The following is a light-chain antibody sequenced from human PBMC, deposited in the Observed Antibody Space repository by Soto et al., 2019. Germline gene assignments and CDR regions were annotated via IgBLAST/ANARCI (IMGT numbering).Light chain of an antibody. CDR1: SSDVGGYNY. V-gene: IGLV2-14*01. CDR3: SSYASSSTSPYV. Sequence: QSVLTQPASVSGSPGQSITISCTGTSSDVGGYNYVSWYQQHPGKAPKPMIYDVSNRPSGVSNRFSGSKSGNTASLTISGLQAEDEADYYCSSYASSSTSPYVFGTGTKLTVL. J-gene: IGLJ1*01. CDR2: DVS.